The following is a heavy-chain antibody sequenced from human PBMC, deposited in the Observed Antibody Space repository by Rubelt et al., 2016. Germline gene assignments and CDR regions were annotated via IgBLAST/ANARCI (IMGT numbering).Heavy chain of an antibody. CDR2: ISYDGSNK. V-gene: IGHV3-30*04. Sequence: AASGFTFSSYAMHWVRQAPGKGLEWVAVISYDGSNKYYADSVKGRFTISRDNSKNTLYLQMNSLRAEDTAVYYCARATYYYDSSENYFDYWGQGTLVTVSS. CDR3: ARATYYYDSSENYFDY. D-gene: IGHD3-22*01. J-gene: IGHJ4*02. CDR1: GFTFSSYA.